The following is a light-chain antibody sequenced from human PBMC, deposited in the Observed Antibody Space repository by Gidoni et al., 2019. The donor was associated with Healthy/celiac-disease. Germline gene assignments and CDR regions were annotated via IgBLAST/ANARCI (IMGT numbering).Light chain of an antibody. J-gene: IGKJ5*01. CDR1: QGVSSY. CDR3: QQRSNWHPDT. CDR2: DAS. V-gene: IGKV3D-11*01. Sequence: EIVLTQSRATLSLSPGERATLSCRASQGVSSYLAWYQQKPGQAPRLLIYDASNRATGIPARFSGSGPGTDFTLTISSLEPEDFAVYYCQQRSNWHPDTFGQGTRLEIK.